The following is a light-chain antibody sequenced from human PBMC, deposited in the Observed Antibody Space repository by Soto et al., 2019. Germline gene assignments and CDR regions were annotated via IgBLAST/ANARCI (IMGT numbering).Light chain of an antibody. V-gene: IGKV1D-12*01. J-gene: IGKJ3*01. Sequence: DIQMTQSTSSVSASVGDRVAITCRASQGIGSWLAWYQQKPGKAPKLLIHFASSLQSGVPSGFSGSGSGTEFTLTISSLQPDDSATYYCQQSHSFPIPFGPGSNVDIK. CDR2: FAS. CDR3: QQSHSFPIP. CDR1: QGIGSW.